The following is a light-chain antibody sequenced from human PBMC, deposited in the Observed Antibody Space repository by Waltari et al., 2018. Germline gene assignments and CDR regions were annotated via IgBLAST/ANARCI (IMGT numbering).Light chain of an antibody. CDR3: QTGGHGTWV. V-gene: IGLV4-69*01. Sequence: LVLTQSPSASASLGASVKLTCTLSSGYSSNVIAWLQQQPGKGPRYLMKVNSDGSNRKGDDIPDRFSASKSGTECQLTISSLQSEDEADYFCQTGGHGTWVFGGGTKLTVL. CDR2: VNSDGSN. J-gene: IGLJ3*02. CDR1: SGYSSNV.